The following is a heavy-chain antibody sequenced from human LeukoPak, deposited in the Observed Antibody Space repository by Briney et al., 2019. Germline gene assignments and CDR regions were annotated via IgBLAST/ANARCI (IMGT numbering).Heavy chain of an antibody. D-gene: IGHD1-1*01. CDR2: IIPIFGTA. CDR3: ARGPLQLERPGDYYYYYMDV. V-gene: IGHV1-69*13. J-gene: IGHJ6*03. Sequence: ASVTVSCKASGGTFNSYAISWVRQAPGQGLEWMGGIIPIFGTANYPQKFQGRVTITADESTSTAYMELSSLRPEDTAVYYGARGPLQLERPGDYYYYYMDVWGRGTTVTVSS. CDR1: GGTFNSYA.